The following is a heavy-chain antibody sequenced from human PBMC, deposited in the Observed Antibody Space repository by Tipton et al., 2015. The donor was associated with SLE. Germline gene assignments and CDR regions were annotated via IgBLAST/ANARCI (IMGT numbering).Heavy chain of an antibody. D-gene: IGHD4-17*01. V-gene: IGHV4-61*09. CDR3: ARGGVTTVTAV. J-gene: IGHJ3*01. CDR2: IYTSGST. Sequence: TLSLTCTVSGGSISSGSYYWSWSRQPAGTGLEWIGNIYTSGSTNYNPSLKSRVTISVETSKNPFSLKMSSVAAADTAVYYCARGGVTTVTAVWGQGTMVTVSS. CDR1: GGSISSGSYY.